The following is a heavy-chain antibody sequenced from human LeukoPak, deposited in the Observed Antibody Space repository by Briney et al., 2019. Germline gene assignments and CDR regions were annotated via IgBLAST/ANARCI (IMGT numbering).Heavy chain of an antibody. J-gene: IGHJ5*02. CDR3: ARGPPVRGVISVWFDP. V-gene: IGHV1-2*04. Sequence: ASVKVSCKASGYTFTGYSMHWVRQAPGQGPQWMAWINPNSGGTNYAEKFQGWVTLTRDTSISTASMEVCRLRSDGTAVYYCARGPPVRGVISVWFDPWGQGTLVTVSS. CDR1: GYTFTGYS. D-gene: IGHD3-10*01. CDR2: INPNSGGT.